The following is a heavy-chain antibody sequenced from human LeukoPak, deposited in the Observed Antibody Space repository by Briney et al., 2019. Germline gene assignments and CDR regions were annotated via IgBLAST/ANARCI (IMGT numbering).Heavy chain of an antibody. CDR3: AGLGYSDYPDTY. Sequence: SETLSLTCAVYGGSFSGYYWSWIRQPPGKGLEWIGEINHSGSTNYDPSLKSRVTISVDTSKNQFSLKLSSVTAADTAVYYCAGLGYSDYPDTYWGQGTLVTVSS. CDR2: INHSGST. CDR1: GGSFSGYY. D-gene: IGHD5-12*01. V-gene: IGHV4-34*01. J-gene: IGHJ4*02.